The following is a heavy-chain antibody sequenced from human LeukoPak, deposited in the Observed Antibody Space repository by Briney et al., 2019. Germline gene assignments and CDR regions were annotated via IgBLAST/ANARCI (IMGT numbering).Heavy chain of an antibody. CDR3: AREMVRGVYGAFDI. J-gene: IGHJ3*02. V-gene: IGHV4-59*01. Sequence: PSETLSLTCTVSGGSISSYYWSWIRQPPGKGLEWIGYIYYSGSTNYNPSLKSRVTISVDTSKNQFSLKLSSVTAADTAVYYCAREMVRGVYGAFDIWGQGTMVTVSS. D-gene: IGHD3-10*01. CDR1: GGSISSYY. CDR2: IYYSGST.